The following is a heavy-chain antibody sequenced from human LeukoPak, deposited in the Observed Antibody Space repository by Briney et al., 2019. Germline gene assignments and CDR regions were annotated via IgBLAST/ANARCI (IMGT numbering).Heavy chain of an antibody. V-gene: IGHV3-23*01. Sequence: GGSLTLSCAASGFSFSGYAMSWVRQAPGKGLEWVSAVSGSWGTTFYAVPGKGRFTISRDNSKTRLYLQMNSLRAEDTADYYCAKDRYSGTYSLGADYWGQGTLVAVSS. J-gene: IGHJ4*02. CDR3: AKDRYSGTYSLGADY. CDR1: GFSFSGYA. CDR2: VSGSWGTT. D-gene: IGHD1-26*01.